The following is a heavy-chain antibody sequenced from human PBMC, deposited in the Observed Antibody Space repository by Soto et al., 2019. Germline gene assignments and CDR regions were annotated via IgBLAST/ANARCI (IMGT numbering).Heavy chain of an antibody. CDR3: ATSGYYDSSGYYTNWYFDL. D-gene: IGHD3-22*01. Sequence: QLQLQESGPGLVQPSETLSLTCTVSGGSISSSSYYWGWIRQPPGKGPEWIGTIYYSGSAYYNPSLKSRGTISVDTSKNQFSLKLSSVTAADTAVYYCATSGYYDSSGYYTNWYFDLWGRGTLVTVSS. J-gene: IGHJ2*01. CDR2: IYYSGSA. V-gene: IGHV4-39*01. CDR1: GGSISSSSYY.